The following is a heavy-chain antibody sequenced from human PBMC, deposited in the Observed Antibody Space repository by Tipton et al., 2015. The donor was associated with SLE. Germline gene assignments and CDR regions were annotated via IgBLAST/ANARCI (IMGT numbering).Heavy chain of an antibody. CDR2: INHSGST. D-gene: IGHD4-17*01. CDR1: GGSFSGYY. V-gene: IGHV4-34*01. J-gene: IGHJ5*02. CDR3: AGTYYGDYVWFDP. Sequence: TLSLTCAVYGGSFSGYYWSWIRQPPGKGLEWIGEINHSGSTNYNPSLKSRVTISVDTSKNQFSLKLSSVTAADTAVYHCAGTYYGDYVWFDPWGQGILVTVSS.